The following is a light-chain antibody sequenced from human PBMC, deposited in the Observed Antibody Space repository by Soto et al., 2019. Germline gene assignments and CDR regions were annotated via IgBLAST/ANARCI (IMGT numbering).Light chain of an antibody. Sequence: EVVLTQSPGTLSLSPGERATLSCRASQSLSRSFLAWYQKKPGQAPRLLIYGASNRATGIPDRFSGGGSGKDFTLTISRLEPDDFAVYFCLQYAITLYHFGQGTKLEIK. CDR1: QSLSRSF. V-gene: IGKV3-20*01. CDR2: GAS. CDR3: LQYAITLYH. J-gene: IGKJ2*01.